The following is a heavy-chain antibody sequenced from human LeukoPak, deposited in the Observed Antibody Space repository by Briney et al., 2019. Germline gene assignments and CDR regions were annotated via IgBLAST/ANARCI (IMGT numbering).Heavy chain of an antibody. CDR2: ISANSGGT. CDR1: GYTFTGYY. Sequence: GASVKVSCKASGYTFTGYYMHWVRQAPGQGLEWMGWISANSGGTNYAQKFQGRVTMTRDTSIRTAYMELSRLTSDDTGVYYCARGGASGSHLHWFDPWGQGTLVTVSS. V-gene: IGHV1-2*02. D-gene: IGHD3-10*01. CDR3: ARGGASGSHLHWFDP. J-gene: IGHJ5*02.